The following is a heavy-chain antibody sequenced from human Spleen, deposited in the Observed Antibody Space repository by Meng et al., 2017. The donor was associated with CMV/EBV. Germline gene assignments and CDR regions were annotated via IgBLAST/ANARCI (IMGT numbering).Heavy chain of an antibody. Sequence: GESLKISCAASGFTFSSYAMHWVRQAPGKGLEWVAVISYDGSNKYYADSVKGRFTISRDNSKNTLYLQMNSLRAEDTAVYYCARGATFHWYYFDYWGQGTLVTVSS. CDR1: GFTFSSYA. J-gene: IGHJ4*02. CDR3: ARGATFHWYYFDY. CDR2: ISYDGSNK. V-gene: IGHV3-30*04. D-gene: IGHD2-8*02.